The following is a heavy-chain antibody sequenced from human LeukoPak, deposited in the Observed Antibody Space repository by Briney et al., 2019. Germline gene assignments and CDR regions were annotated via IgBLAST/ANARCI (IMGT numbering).Heavy chain of an antibody. V-gene: IGHV4-34*01. CDR3: ARLSSNYVGWFDP. CDR1: GGSFSGYY. CDR2: INHSGST. Sequence: SETLSLTCAVYGGSFSGYYWSWIRQPPGKGLEWIGEINHSGSTNYNPSLKSRVTISVDTSKNQFSLKLSSVTAADTAVYYCARLSSNYVGWFDPWGQGTLVTVSS. D-gene: IGHD4-11*01. J-gene: IGHJ5*02.